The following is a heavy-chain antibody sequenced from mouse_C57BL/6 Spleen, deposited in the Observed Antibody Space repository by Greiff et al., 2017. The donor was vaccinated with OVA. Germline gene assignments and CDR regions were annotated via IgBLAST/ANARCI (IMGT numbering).Heavy chain of an antibody. D-gene: IGHD2-3*01. CDR3: GRWGYFWYFDV. V-gene: IGHV1-82*01. CDR1: GYAFSSSW. J-gene: IGHJ1*03. Sequence: QVQLQQSGPELVKPGASVKISCKASGYAFSSSWMNWVKQRPGKGLEWIGRIYPGDGDTNYNGKFKGKATLTADKSSSTAYMQLSSLTSEDSAVYCGGRWGYFWYFDVWGTGTTVTVSS. CDR2: IYPGDGDT.